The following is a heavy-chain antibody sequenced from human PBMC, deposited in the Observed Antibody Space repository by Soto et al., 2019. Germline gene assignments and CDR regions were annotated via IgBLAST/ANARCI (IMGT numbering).Heavy chain of an antibody. Sequence: QVQLVESGGGVVQPGRSLRLSCAASGFTFSSYAMHWVRQAPGKGLEWVAVISYDGSNKYYADSVKGRFTISRDNSKNTLYLQMNSLRAVDTAVYYCARGLRDMISFGGPFDYWGQGTLVTVSS. D-gene: IGHD3-16*01. CDR1: GFTFSSYA. J-gene: IGHJ4*02. V-gene: IGHV3-30-3*01. CDR3: ARGLRDMISFGGPFDY. CDR2: ISYDGSNK.